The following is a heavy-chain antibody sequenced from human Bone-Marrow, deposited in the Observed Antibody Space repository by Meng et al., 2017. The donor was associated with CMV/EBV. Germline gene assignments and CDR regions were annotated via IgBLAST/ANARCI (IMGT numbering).Heavy chain of an antibody. D-gene: IGHD1-26*01. J-gene: IGHJ4*02. Sequence: TLKISCAASGFTFSSYAMHWVRQAPGKGLEWVAVISYDGSNKYYADSVKGRFTISRDNSKNTLYLQMNSLRAEDTAVYYCASGTYFDYWGQGTLVTVSS. V-gene: IGHV3-30*04. CDR1: GFTFSSYA. CDR2: ISYDGSNK. CDR3: ASGTYFDY.